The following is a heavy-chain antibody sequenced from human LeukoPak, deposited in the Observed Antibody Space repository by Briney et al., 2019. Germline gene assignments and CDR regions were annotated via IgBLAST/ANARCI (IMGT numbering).Heavy chain of an antibody. D-gene: IGHD3-16*01. CDR1: GFTFSSHW. Sequence: GGSLRLSCAASGFTFSSHWMHWVRQAPGKGLVWVARISGDGRSTSYADSVKGRITISRDNAKNTLYLQMNSLRAEDTAVYYCASDSGGTLDYWGQGTLVTVSS. V-gene: IGHV3-74*01. J-gene: IGHJ4*02. CDR2: ISGDGRST. CDR3: ASDSGGTLDY.